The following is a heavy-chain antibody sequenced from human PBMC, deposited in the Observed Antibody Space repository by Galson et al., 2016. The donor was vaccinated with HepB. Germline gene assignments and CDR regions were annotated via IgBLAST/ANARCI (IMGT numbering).Heavy chain of an antibody. V-gene: IGHV4-61*01. CDR3: ARDLGYDNNKWFDP. D-gene: IGHD3-22*01. J-gene: IGHJ5*02. CDR2: IYYTGNT. CDR1: GGSISIGIYY. Sequence: SETLSLTCSVSGGSISIGIYYWTWIRQHPGKGLEWIGYIYYTGNTNYNPSLKSRVTISVDTSKNQFSLKLSSVTAADTAFYYCARDLGYDNNKWFDPWGQGTLVTVSS.